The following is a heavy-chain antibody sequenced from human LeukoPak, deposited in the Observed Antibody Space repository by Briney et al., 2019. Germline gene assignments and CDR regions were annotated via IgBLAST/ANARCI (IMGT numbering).Heavy chain of an antibody. J-gene: IGHJ2*01. D-gene: IGHD3-3*01. V-gene: IGHV3-21*01. CDR2: ISSSSTYI. CDR3: ARDKGTEGLLPRGDWYFDL. CDR1: AFTFSRYA. Sequence: GGSLRLSCAASAFTFSRYAMSWVRQAPGKGLEWVSSISSSSTYIYYAGSVKGRFTISRDNAKNSLFLQMNSLRAEDTAVYYCARDKGTEGLLPRGDWYFDLWGRGTLVTVSS.